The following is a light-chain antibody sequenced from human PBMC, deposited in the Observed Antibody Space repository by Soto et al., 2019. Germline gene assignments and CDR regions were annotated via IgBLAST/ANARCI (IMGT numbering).Light chain of an antibody. V-gene: IGKV1-5*01. CDR1: QNISVW. CDR2: DAS. CDR3: QQYDSSSPT. Sequence: DIQMTQSPSTLSASVGDGVTITCRASQNISVWLDWYQQRPGKAPKFLIYDASNLETGVSSRFSGSGAGTEFTLTIRSLQPDDFATYYCQQYDSSSPTFGQGTKLEIK. J-gene: IGKJ2*01.